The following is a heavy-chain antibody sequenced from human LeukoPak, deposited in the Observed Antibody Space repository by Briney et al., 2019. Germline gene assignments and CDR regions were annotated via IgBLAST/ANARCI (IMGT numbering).Heavy chain of an antibody. V-gene: IGHV4-59*01. CDR1: GGSITSYY. Sequence: SETLSLTCTVSGGSITSYYWSWIRQPPGKGLEWIGYIYYSGSTNYNPSLKSRVTISVDTSKNQFSLKLSSVTAADTAVYYCARDRGYCSGGSCYRWFDPWGQGTLVTVSS. CDR3: ARDRGYCSGGSCYRWFDP. CDR2: IYYSGST. J-gene: IGHJ5*02. D-gene: IGHD2-15*01.